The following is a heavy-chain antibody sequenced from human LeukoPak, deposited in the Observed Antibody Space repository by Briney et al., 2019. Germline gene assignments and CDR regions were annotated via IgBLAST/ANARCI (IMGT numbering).Heavy chain of an antibody. CDR3: ARQLPARIQSAFDL. V-gene: IGHV3-7*01. Sequence: HTGGSLRLSCAASDFIFSVYWMTWVRQAPGRGLEWVADIKGDGREKSYVDSVKGRFTISRDNAKNSLYLQMDSLRVDDSAVYYCARQLPARIQSAFDLWGQGTMVTVSS. CDR2: IKGDGREK. D-gene: IGHD2-2*01. J-gene: IGHJ3*01. CDR1: DFIFSVYW.